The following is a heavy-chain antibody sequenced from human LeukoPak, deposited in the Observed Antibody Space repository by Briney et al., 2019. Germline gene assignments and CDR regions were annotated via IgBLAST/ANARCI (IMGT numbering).Heavy chain of an antibody. J-gene: IGHJ6*03. CDR1: GFTFSSYA. V-gene: IGHV3-23*01. D-gene: IGHD6-6*01. Sequence: GGSLRLSCAASGFTFSSYAMSWVRQAPGKGLRWVSIISGGAGSTYYTNSVKGRFTISRDNSKNTLYLQMNSLRAEDTALYYCARARLDSSSSEYYYYMDVWGKGTTVTVSS. CDR3: ARARLDSSSSEYYYYMDV. CDR2: ISGGAGST.